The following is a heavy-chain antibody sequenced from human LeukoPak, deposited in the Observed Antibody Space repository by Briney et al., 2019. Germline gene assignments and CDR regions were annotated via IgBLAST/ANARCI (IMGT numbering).Heavy chain of an antibody. Sequence: SETLSLTCTVSGGSISSYYWSWIRQPPGKGLEWIGYIYYSGSTNYNPSLKSRVTISVDTSKNQFSLKLSSVTAADTAVYYCARVVFHLTDGSHSSSEYFQHWGQGTLVTVSS. CDR1: GGSISSYY. CDR3: ARVVFHLTDGSHSSSEYFQH. V-gene: IGHV4-59*01. CDR2: IYYSGST. D-gene: IGHD1-26*01. J-gene: IGHJ1*01.